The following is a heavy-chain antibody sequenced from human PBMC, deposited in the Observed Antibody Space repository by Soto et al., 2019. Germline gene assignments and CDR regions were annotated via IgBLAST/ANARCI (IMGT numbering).Heavy chain of an antibody. CDR2: MYSGGGT. CDR3: ASAPSALYDY. D-gene: IGHD3-16*01. V-gene: IGHV3-53*01. CDR1: GFSVNNY. J-gene: IGHJ4*02. Sequence: PGRSLRLSCAASGFSVNNYMSWVRQAPGKGLEWVSVMYSGGGTWYTDSVKGRFTISRDNSKNTLYLQMNSLRAEDTALYYCASAPSALYDYWGQGTLVTVSS.